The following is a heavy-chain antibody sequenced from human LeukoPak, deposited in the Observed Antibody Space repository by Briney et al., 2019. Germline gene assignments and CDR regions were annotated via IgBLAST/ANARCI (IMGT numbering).Heavy chain of an antibody. D-gene: IGHD6-19*01. CDR1: GFSFSAYI. J-gene: IGHJ4*02. CDR2: LRSDGSST. Sequence: PGGSLRLSCLASGFSFSAYIMHWVRQAPGKGLEYVSALRSDGSSTFYPNSVKGRFTISRDNSKSTLYLQMGSLRAEDTAVYYCTRRYGGHSGWAGYHDSWGQGTLVTVSS. CDR3: TRRYGGHSGWAGYHDS. V-gene: IGHV3-64*01.